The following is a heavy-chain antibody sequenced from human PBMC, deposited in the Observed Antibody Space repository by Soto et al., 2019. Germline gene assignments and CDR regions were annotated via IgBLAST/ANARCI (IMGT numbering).Heavy chain of an antibody. J-gene: IGHJ6*02. D-gene: IGHD6-19*01. CDR2: INHSGIN. CDR1: GGSFSGYY. V-gene: IGHV4-34*01. Sequence: SETLSLTCAVYGGSFSGYYWSWIRQPPGKGLEWIGEINHSGINNYNPSLKSRVTISVDTSKNQFSLKLSSVTAADTAVYYCARNRMAVVYYYYGMDVWGQGTSVTV. CDR3: ARNRMAVVYYYYGMDV.